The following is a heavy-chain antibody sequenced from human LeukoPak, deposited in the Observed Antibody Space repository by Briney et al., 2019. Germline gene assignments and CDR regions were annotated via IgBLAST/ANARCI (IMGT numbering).Heavy chain of an antibody. CDR3: AKGGYEQWLAPGNWFFP. CDR1: GFTFRTYA. CDR2: IRGGGHDT. V-gene: IGHV3-23*01. J-gene: IGHJ5*02. Sequence: GGSLRLSCAASGFTFRTYAMAWVRQAPGKGLEWVSGIRGGGHDTYYANSVKGRFTISRDNSDNTLFLQMNSLRADDSAIYHCAKGGYEQWLAPGNWFFPWGQGTLVTVSS. D-gene: IGHD6-19*01.